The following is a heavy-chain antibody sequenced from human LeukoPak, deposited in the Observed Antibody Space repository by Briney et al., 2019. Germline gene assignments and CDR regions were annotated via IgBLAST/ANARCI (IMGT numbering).Heavy chain of an antibody. Sequence: GGSLRLSCAASGFTFSSYAMHWVRQAPGKGLEWVAVISYDGSNKYYADSVKGRFTISRENSKNTLYLQMNSLRAEDTAVYYCARDRGDYYFDYWGQGTLVTVSS. CDR3: ARDRGDYYFDY. CDR1: GFTFSSYA. V-gene: IGHV3-30-3*01. D-gene: IGHD2-21*02. J-gene: IGHJ4*02. CDR2: ISYDGSNK.